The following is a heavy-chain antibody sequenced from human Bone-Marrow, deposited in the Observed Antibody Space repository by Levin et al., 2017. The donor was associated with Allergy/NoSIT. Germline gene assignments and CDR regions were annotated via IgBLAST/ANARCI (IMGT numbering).Heavy chain of an antibody. Sequence: AGGSLRLSCAASGFTFDDYGMSWVRQAPGKGLEWVSVINWNGGSTGYGDSVKGRFTISRDNAKNSLYLQMNSLRAEDTALYYCARVSGTPRGSSDYWGQGTLVTVSS. CDR3: ARVSGTPRGSSDY. D-gene: IGHD3-10*01. V-gene: IGHV3-20*04. CDR1: GFTFDDYG. J-gene: IGHJ4*02. CDR2: INWNGGST.